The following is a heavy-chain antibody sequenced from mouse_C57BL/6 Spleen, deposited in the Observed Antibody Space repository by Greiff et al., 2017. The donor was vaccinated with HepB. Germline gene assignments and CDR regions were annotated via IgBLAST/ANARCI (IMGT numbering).Heavy chain of an antibody. CDR1: GYTFTDYE. CDR2: IDPETGGT. Sequence: VQLQESGAELVRPGASVTLSCKASGYTFTDYEMHWVKQTPVHGLEWIGAIDPETGGTAYNQKFKGKAILTADKSSSTAYMELRSLTSEDSAVYYCTRYYGSEDDWGQGTTLTVSS. D-gene: IGHD1-1*01. V-gene: IGHV1-15*01. J-gene: IGHJ2*01. CDR3: TRYYGSEDD.